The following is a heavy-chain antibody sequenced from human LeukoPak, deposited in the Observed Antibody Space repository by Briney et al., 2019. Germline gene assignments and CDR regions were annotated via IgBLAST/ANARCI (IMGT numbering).Heavy chain of an antibody. J-gene: IGHJ4*02. CDR2: IYYSGST. CDR1: GGSISSYY. CDR3: ARQLGSYFDY. V-gene: IGHV4-59*01. D-gene: IGHD7-27*01. Sequence: SETLSLTCTVSGGSISSYYWSWIRQPPGKGLEWIGYIYYSGSTNYNPSLKSRVTISVDTSKNQFSPKLSSVTAADTAVYYCARQLGSYFDYWGQGTLVTVSS.